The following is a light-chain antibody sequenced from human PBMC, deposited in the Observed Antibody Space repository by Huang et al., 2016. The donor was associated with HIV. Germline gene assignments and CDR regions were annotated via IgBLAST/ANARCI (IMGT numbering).Light chain of an antibody. V-gene: IGKV3-15*01. CDR1: ESVSSS. CDR3: QQYSDWPPIT. J-gene: IGKJ5*01. Sequence: EIVMTQSPDTLSVFPGERVTLSCRASESVSSSLAWYQQKSGQAPRLLIYDASTRATGIPDRCSGGGSGTGFTLTINSLLSEDCAVYYCQQYSDWPPITFGQGTRLDMK. CDR2: DAS.